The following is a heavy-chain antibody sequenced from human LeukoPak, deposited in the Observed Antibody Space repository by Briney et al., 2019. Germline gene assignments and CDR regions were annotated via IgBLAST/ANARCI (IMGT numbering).Heavy chain of an antibody. D-gene: IGHD3-16*02. Sequence: TGGSLRLSCAVSGGTFSTYSMTWIRQAPGKGLEWVANIKRDGSDKYYVDSGKGRFTISRDHAKNSLYLAMISLRVEDTAARSCMRDPDDRGRYGAFDLWGLGTTITVSS. V-gene: IGHV3-7*01. CDR3: MRDPDDRGRYGAFDL. CDR1: GGTFSTYS. J-gene: IGHJ3*01. CDR2: IKRDGSDK.